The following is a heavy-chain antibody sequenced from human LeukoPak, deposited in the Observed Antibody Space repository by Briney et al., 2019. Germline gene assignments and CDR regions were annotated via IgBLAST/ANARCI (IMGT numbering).Heavy chain of an antibody. D-gene: IGHD3-3*01. J-gene: IGHJ5*02. V-gene: IGHV3-74*01. CDR2: INGDGSSS. Sequence: GGSLRLSCAASGFTFNTYWMHWVRQGPGKGLVWVSRINGDGSSSSYADSVKGRFTISRDNAKNSLYLQMNSLRAEDTAVYYCARVHDFWSGYYNWFDPWGQGTLVTVSS. CDR3: ARVHDFWSGYYNWFDP. CDR1: GFTFNTYW.